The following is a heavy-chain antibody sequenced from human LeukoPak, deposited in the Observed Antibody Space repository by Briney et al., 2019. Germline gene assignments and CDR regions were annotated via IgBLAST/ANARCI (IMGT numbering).Heavy chain of an antibody. Sequence: GGSLRLSCAASGFTFSSYSMNWVRQAPGKGLEWVSSISSSSSYIYYADSVKGRFTISRDNAKNSLYLQMNSLRAEDTAVYYCARDPREVATISYYYYMDVWGKGTTVTVSS. CDR2: ISSSSSYI. V-gene: IGHV3-21*01. CDR1: GFTFSSYS. J-gene: IGHJ6*03. CDR3: ARDPREVATISYYYYMDV. D-gene: IGHD5-24*01.